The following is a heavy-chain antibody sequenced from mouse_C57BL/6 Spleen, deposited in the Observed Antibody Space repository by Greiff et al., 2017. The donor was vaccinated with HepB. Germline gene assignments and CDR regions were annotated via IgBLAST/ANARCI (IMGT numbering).Heavy chain of an antibody. Sequence: EVKLMESGPELVKPGASVKIPCKASGYTFTDYNMDWVKQSHGKSLEWIGDINPNNGGTIYNQKFKGKATLTVDKSSSTAYMELRSLTSEDTAVYYCARFLRAMDYWGQGTSVTVSS. D-gene: IGHD1-1*01. CDR2: INPNNGGT. V-gene: IGHV1-18*01. J-gene: IGHJ4*01. CDR3: ARFLRAMDY. CDR1: GYTFTDYN.